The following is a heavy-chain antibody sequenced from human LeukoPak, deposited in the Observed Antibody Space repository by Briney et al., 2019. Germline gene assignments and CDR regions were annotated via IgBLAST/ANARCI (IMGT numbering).Heavy chain of an antibody. V-gene: IGHV3-30*18. CDR3: AKDRQTGGINWFDP. D-gene: IGHD7-27*01. Sequence: GGSLRLSCAASGFTFSSYGMHWVRQAPGKGLEWGAVISYDGSNKYYADSVKGRFTISRDNSKNTLYLQMNSLRAEDTAVYYCAKDRQTGGINWFDPWGQGTLVTVSS. J-gene: IGHJ5*02. CDR2: ISYDGSNK. CDR1: GFTFSSYG.